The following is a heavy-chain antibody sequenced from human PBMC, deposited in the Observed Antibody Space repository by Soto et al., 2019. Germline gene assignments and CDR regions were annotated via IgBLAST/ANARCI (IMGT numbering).Heavy chain of an antibody. Sequence: EVQLLESGGGLVQPGGSLRLSCAASGFTFSSYARSWVRQAPGKGLEWVSAISGSGGSTYYADSVKGRFTISRDNSKNTLYLQMNSLRAEDTAVYYCANLHSSGYYPLDYWGQGTLVTVSS. V-gene: IGHV3-23*01. J-gene: IGHJ4*02. CDR3: ANLHSSGYYPLDY. CDR2: ISGSGGST. CDR1: GFTFSSYA. D-gene: IGHD3-22*01.